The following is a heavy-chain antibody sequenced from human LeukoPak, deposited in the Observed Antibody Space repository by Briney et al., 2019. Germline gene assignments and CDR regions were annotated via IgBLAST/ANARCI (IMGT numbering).Heavy chain of an antibody. CDR1: GGSFSGYD. D-gene: IGHD3-10*01. CDR2: VNHSGST. CDR3: ARAVGSGSFQTYYYYMDV. J-gene: IGHJ6*03. Sequence: SETLSLTCAVYGGSFSGYDWSWLRQPPGKGLEWIGEVNHSGSTKYNPSLKSRVTMSVDTSKNQFSLKLSSVTAADTAVYYCARAVGSGSFQTYYYYMDVWGKGTTVTISS. V-gene: IGHV4-34*01.